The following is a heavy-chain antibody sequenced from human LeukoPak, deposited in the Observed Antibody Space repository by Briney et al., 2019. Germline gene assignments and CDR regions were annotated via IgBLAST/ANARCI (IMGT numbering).Heavy chain of an antibody. CDR1: GFTFSSYS. CDR2: ISSSSSTI. J-gene: IGHJ4*02. CDR3: ATYVEMATITPGY. Sequence: GGSLRLSCAASGFTFSSYSMNWVRQAPGKGLEWVSYISSSSSTIYYADSVKGRFTISRDNAKNSLYLQMNSLGAEDTAVYYCATYVEMATITPGYWGQGTLVTVSS. V-gene: IGHV3-48*01. D-gene: IGHD5-12*01.